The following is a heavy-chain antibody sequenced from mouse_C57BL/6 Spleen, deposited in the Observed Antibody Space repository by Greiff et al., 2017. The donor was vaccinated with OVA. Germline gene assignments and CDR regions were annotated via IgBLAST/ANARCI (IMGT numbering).Heavy chain of an antibody. Sequence: QVQLQPPWAELVRPGSSVKLSCKASGYTFTSYWMHWVKQRPIQGLEWIGNIDPSDSETHYNQKFKDKATLTVDKSSSTAYMQLSSLTSEDSAVYYCASLYMDWYFDVWGTGTTVTVSS. CDR3: ASLYMDWYFDV. V-gene: IGHV1-52*01. CDR1: GYTFTSYW. J-gene: IGHJ1*03. D-gene: IGHD1-1*01. CDR2: IDPSDSET.